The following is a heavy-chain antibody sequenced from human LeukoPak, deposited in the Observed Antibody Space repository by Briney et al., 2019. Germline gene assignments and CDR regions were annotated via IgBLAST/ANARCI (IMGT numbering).Heavy chain of an antibody. J-gene: IGHJ4*02. Sequence: ASAKVSCKASGYTFTSYGVSWVRQAPGQGLKWMGWISAYNGNTNYAQKLQGRVTMTTDTSTSTAYMELRSLRSDDTAVYYCARGDYGSGSYRYFDYWGQGTLVTVSS. V-gene: IGHV1-18*01. CDR1: GYTFTSYG. D-gene: IGHD3-10*01. CDR2: ISAYNGNT. CDR3: ARGDYGSGSYRYFDY.